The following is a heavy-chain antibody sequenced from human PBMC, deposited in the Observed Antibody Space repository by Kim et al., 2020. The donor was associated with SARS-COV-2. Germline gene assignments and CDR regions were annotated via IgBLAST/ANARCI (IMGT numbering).Heavy chain of an antibody. J-gene: IGHJ2*01. CDR2: INHRERT. CDR1: GGSFTGYS. V-gene: IGHV4-34*01. CDR3: AGRLSNTSGWVSHHSDF. D-gene: IGHD3-16*02. Sequence: SETLSLTCAVYGGSFTGYSWSWIRQPPGKGLAWNGEINHRERTNYNRSLKSRVTISVDTSKNQCSLKQTSVTAAATAVYFCAGRLSNTSGWVSHHSDFWG.